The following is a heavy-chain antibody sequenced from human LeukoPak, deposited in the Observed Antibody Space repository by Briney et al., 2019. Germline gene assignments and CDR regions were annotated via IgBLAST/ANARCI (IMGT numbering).Heavy chain of an antibody. D-gene: IGHD1-14*01. CDR1: GFSFGSSG. V-gene: IGHV3-21*01. CDR3: ATETIGRHYDY. Sequence: PGGSLRLSCAASGFSFGSSGINWVRQAPGRGLEWVASIGSTGSDRYYADSVKGRLTISRDNAKNSLYLQINSLRVEDTAVYYCATETIGRHYDYWGQGTLLTVSS. CDR2: IGSTGSDR. J-gene: IGHJ4*02.